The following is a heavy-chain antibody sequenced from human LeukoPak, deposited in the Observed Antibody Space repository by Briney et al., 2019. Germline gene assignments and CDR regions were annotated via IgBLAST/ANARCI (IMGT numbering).Heavy chain of an antibody. D-gene: IGHD3-10*01. J-gene: IGHJ6*03. Sequence: SETLSLTCTVSGGFISSYYWSWIRQPPGKGLEWIGYIYTSGSTNYNPSLKSRVTISVDTSKNQFSLKLSSVTAADTAVYYCARHTMVRGVSGYYYYYMDVWGKGTTVTVSS. CDR1: GGFISSYY. V-gene: IGHV4-4*09. CDR3: ARHTMVRGVSGYYYYYMDV. CDR2: IYTSGST.